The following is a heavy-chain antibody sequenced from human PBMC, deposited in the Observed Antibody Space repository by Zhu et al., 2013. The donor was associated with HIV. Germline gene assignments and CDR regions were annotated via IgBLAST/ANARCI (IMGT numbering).Heavy chain of an antibody. V-gene: IGHV1-8*01. CDR2: MNPNSGNT. CDR3: ARADEYSFTYYYYYGMDV. CDR1: GYTFTSYD. J-gene: IGHJ6*02. D-gene: IGHD5-18*01. Sequence: QVQLVQSGAEVKKPGASVKVSCKASGYTFTSYDINWVRQATGQGLEWMGWMNPNSGNTGYAQKFQGRVTMTRNTSISTAYMELSSLRSEDTAVYYCARADEYSFTYYYYYGMDVWGQGTTVTVSS.